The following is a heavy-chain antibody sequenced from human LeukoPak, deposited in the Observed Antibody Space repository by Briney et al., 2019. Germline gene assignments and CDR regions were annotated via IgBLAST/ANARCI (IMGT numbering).Heavy chain of an antibody. Sequence: TTSETLSLTRIVAGDSINSYFSWVWFRQPPGKGLEWIGTIHSGGSTYSIPSLGNRVSISIDTSKNQFSLKLSSVTAADTAVYYCARGQVSYESGSYYVFFDYWGQGTLVTVSS. V-gene: IGHV4-38-2*02. CDR1: GDSINSYFS. CDR3: ARGQVSYESGSYYVFFDY. CDR2: IHSGGST. J-gene: IGHJ4*02. D-gene: IGHD3-10*01.